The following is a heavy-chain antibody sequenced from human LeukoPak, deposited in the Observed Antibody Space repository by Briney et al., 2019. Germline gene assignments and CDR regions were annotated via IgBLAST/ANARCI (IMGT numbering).Heavy chain of an antibody. V-gene: IGHV3-9*01. CDR3: AKESSGSYLSTYFDY. CDR2: INWNSDSI. CDR1: GFTFDDYA. Sequence: GRSLRLSCAVSGFTFDDYAMHWVRQVPGKGLEWVSGINWNSDSIGYADSVKGRFTTSRDNAKNSLYLQMNSLRAEDTAVYYCAKESSGSYLSTYFDYWGQGTLVTVSS. J-gene: IGHJ4*02. D-gene: IGHD3-10*01.